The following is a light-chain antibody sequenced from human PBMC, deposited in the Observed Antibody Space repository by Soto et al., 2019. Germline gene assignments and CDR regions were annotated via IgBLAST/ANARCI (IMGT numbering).Light chain of an antibody. CDR3: QQYGSSPMYT. CDR1: QSFRGL. CDR2: GAS. J-gene: IGKJ2*01. V-gene: IGKV3-20*01. Sequence: EVVLTQSPVTLSLSPGERATLSCRASQSFRGLLAWYQQKPGQAPRLLIYGASSRATGIPDRFSGSGSGTDFTLTISRLEPEDFAVYYCQQYGSSPMYTFGQGTKLEIK.